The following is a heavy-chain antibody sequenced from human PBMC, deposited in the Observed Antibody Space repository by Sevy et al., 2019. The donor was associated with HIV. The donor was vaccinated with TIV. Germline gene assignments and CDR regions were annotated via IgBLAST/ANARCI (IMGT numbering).Heavy chain of an antibody. CDR2: ISWNGGTI. CDR1: GFTFGDYT. CDR3: ARGTTWSGIEDY. D-gene: IGHD1-26*01. Sequence: GGSLRLSCVASGFTFGDYTMHWVRQAPGKGLEGVSGISWNGGTIAYADSVKGRFTVSRDDAKNSLSLQMNSLREADTAVYYCARGTTWSGIEDYWGPGTLVTVSS. V-gene: IGHV3-9*01. J-gene: IGHJ4*02.